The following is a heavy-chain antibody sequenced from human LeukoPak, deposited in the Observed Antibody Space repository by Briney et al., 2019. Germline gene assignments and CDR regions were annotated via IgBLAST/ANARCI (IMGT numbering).Heavy chain of an antibody. Sequence: PSETLCLTCTVSGGSISSGSYYWSWIRQPAGKGLEWIGRIYTSGSTNYNPSLKSRVTISVDTSKNQFSLKLSSVTAADTAVYYCAREATYYDFWSGPRSLDYWGQGTLVTVSS. CDR1: GGSISSGSYY. V-gene: IGHV4-61*02. J-gene: IGHJ4*02. CDR3: AREATYYDFWSGPRSLDY. D-gene: IGHD3-3*01. CDR2: IYTSGST.